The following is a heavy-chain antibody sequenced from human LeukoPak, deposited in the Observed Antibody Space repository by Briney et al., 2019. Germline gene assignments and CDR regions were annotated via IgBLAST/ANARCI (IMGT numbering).Heavy chain of an antibody. CDR3: ARYGDYVGLDY. CDR2: VKQDGSEK. CDR1: GFTFSSYW. J-gene: IGHJ4*02. D-gene: IGHD4-17*01. Sequence: PGGSLRLSCAASGFTFSSYWMSWVRQAPGKGLEWVANVKQDGSEKYYVDSVKGRFTISRDNSKNTLYLQMNSLRAEDTAVYYCARYGDYVGLDYWGQGTLVTVSS. V-gene: IGHV3-7*03.